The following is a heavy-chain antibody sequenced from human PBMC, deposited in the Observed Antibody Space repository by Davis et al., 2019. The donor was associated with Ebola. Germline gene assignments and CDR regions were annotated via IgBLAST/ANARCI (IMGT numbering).Heavy chain of an antibody. J-gene: IGHJ6*02. CDR2: IWYDGSNK. CDR1: GFTFSSYG. V-gene: IGHV3-33*06. D-gene: IGHD6-19*01. CDR3: AKAYSSGWYAEYAMDV. Sequence: GGSLRLSCAASGFTFSSYGMHWVRQAPGKGLEWVAVIWYDGSNKYYADSVKGRFTISRDNSKNTLYLQMNSLRAEDTAVYYCAKAYSSGWYAEYAMDVWGQGTTVTVSS.